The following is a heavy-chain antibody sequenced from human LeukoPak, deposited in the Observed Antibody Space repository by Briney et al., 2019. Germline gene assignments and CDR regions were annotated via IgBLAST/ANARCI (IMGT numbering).Heavy chain of an antibody. CDR1: GFTFSSYS. V-gene: IGHV3-48*01. CDR2: ISSSSSTI. J-gene: IGHJ6*03. CDR3: ARCGSYLNYYHMDV. Sequence: GGSLRLSCAASGFTFSSYSMNWVRQAPGKGLEWVSYISSSSSTIYYADSVKGRFTISRDNAKNSLYLQMNSLRAEDTAVYYCARCGSYLNYYHMDVWGKGTTVTVSS. D-gene: IGHD1-26*01.